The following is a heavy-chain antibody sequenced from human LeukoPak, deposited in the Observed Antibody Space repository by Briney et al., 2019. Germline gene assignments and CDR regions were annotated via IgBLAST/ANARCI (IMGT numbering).Heavy chain of an antibody. CDR2: IYHSGST. D-gene: IGHD6-19*01. CDR1: GYSISSGYY. CDR3: ASCSSGWCRYYYYGMDV. J-gene: IGHJ6*02. V-gene: IGHV4-38-2*02. Sequence: SETLSLTCTVSGYSISSGYYWGWIRQPPGKGLEWIGSIYHSGSTYYNPSLKSRVTISVDTSKNQFSLKLSSVTAADTAVYYCASCSSGWCRYYYYGMDVWGQGTLVTVSS.